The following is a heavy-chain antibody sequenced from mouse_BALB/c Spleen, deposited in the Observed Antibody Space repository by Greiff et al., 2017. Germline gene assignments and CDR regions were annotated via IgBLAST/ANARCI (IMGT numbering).Heavy chain of an antibody. CDR1: GFTFSSYA. Sequence: EGMLVESGGGLVKPGGSLKLSCAASGFTFSSYAMSWVRQTPEKRLEWVASISSGGSTYYPDSVKGRFTISRDNARNILYLQMSSLRSEDTAMYYCARGYGSIFDYWGQGTTLTVSS. CDR2: ISSGGST. D-gene: IGHD1-1*01. CDR3: ARGYGSIFDY. V-gene: IGHV5-6-5*01. J-gene: IGHJ2*01.